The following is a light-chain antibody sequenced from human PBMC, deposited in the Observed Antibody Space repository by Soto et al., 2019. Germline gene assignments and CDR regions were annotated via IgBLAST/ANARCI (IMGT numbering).Light chain of an antibody. Sequence: EIVLTQSPGTLSLSPGETATLSCRASQTVGTNFLAWYQQKPGQAPRLLMFGISNMATDIPDRFSGSGSGTDFTLTISRLEPEDVAVYYCQHYSSTLPWTFGQGTKVEIK. CDR2: GIS. J-gene: IGKJ1*01. CDR1: QTVGTNF. CDR3: QHYSSTLPWT. V-gene: IGKV3-20*01.